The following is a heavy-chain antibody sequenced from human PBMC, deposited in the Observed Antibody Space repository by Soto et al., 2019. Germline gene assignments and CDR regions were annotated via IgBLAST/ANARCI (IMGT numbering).Heavy chain of an antibody. CDR2: ISSTTNYI. CDR1: GFTFTRYS. J-gene: IGHJ4*02. Sequence: GGSLRLSCAASGFTFTRYSMNWVRQAPGKGLEWVSSISSTTNYIYYGDSMKGRFTISRDSAKNSLYLEMNSLRAEDTAVYYCARESEDLTSNFDYWGQGTLVTVSS. V-gene: IGHV3-21*06. CDR3: ARESEDLTSNFDY.